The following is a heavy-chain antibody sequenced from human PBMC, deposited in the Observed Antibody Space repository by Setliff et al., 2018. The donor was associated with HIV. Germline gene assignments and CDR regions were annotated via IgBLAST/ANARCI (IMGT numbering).Heavy chain of an antibody. CDR2: IDHSGST. Sequence: SETLSLTCAVSAYSISSGYYWGWLRQPPGKGLEWIGSIDHSGSTYYNPSLMSRVTISVDTSKNQFSLKLRSVTAADTAVYYCARQWRDQYNSGVSTEYFQHWGLGTLVTVSS. CDR3: ARQWRDQYNSGVSTEYFQH. CDR1: AYSISSGYY. J-gene: IGHJ1*01. V-gene: IGHV4-38-2*01. D-gene: IGHD3-22*01.